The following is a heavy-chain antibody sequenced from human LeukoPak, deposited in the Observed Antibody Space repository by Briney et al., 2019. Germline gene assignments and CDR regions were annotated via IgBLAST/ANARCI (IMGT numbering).Heavy chain of an antibody. Sequence: GGSLRLSCAASGFTFSSYEMNWVRQAPGKGLEWVSYISSSGSTIYYADSVKGRFTISRDNAKNSLYLQMNSRRAEDTAVYYCASFGPLKYSSGWYWGQGTLVTVSS. V-gene: IGHV3-48*03. J-gene: IGHJ4*02. CDR1: GFTFSSYE. CDR2: ISSSGSTI. CDR3: ASFGPLKYSSGWY. D-gene: IGHD6-19*01.